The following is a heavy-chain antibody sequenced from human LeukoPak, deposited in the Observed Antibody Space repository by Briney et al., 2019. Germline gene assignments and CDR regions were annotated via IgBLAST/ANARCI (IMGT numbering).Heavy chain of an antibody. CDR3: ARGEDIVVVPAASNWFDP. CDR1: GGTFSSYA. V-gene: IGHV1-69*04. D-gene: IGHD2-2*01. J-gene: IGHJ5*02. Sequence: SVKVSCKASGGTFSSYAISWVRPAPGQGLEWRGRIFPILGIANYAQKFQGRVTITADKSTSTAYMELSSLRSEDTAVYYCARGEDIVVVPAASNWFDPWGQGTLVTVSS. CDR2: IFPILGIA.